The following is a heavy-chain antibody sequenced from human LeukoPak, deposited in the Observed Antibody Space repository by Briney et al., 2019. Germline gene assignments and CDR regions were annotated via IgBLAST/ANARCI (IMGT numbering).Heavy chain of an antibody. D-gene: IGHD3-22*01. CDR1: GGSFSGYY. CDR3: AREERLTMIIVVITGFDY. V-gene: IGHV4-34*01. Sequence: PSETLSLTCAVYGGSFSGYYWSWIRQPPGKGLEWIGEINHSGSTNYNPSLKSRVTISVDTSKNQFSLKLSSVTAADTAVYYCAREERLTMIIVVITGFDYWGQGTLVTVSS. J-gene: IGHJ4*02. CDR2: INHSGST.